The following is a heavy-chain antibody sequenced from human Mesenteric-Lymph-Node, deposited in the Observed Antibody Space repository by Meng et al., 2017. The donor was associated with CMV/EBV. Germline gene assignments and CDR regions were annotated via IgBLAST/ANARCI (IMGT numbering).Heavy chain of an antibody. V-gene: IGHV3-21*01. CDR2: ISSTSSYI. D-gene: IGHD3-3*01. J-gene: IGHJ5*02. Sequence: GGSLRLSCTVSGGSVSSGSYYWSWIRQPPGKGLEWVSTISSTSSYIHYADSVKGRFTISRDNAKNSLYLQMNSLRVEDTAVYYCARDSSTMIFGVVMHNGAGDYFGPWGQGILVTVSS. CDR1: GGSVSSGSYY. CDR3: ARDSSTMIFGVVMHNGAGDYFGP.